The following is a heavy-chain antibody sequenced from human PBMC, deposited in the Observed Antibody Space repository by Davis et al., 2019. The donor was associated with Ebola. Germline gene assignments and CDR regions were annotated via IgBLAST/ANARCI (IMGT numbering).Heavy chain of an antibody. CDR3: ARGGDFWSGHERDWFDP. V-gene: IGHV4-61*08. J-gene: IGHJ5*02. Sequence: PSETLSLTCTVSGGSINTGDYFWSWIRQPPGKGLEWIGYIYYSGSTNYNPSLKSRVTISVDTSKNQFSLKLSSVTAADTTVYYCARGGDFWSGHERDWFDPWGQGTLVTVSS. CDR1: GGSINTGDYF. D-gene: IGHD3-3*01. CDR2: IYYSGST.